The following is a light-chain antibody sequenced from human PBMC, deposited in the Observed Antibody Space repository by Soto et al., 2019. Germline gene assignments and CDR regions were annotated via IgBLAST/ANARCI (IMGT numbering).Light chain of an antibody. CDR2: GAS. CDR3: QHYNNWPPWT. Sequence: EIVMTQSPATLSVSPGERATLSCRASQSVSSNLAWYQQKPGQAPRLLIYGASTRATGIPARFIGSGSGTESTLTISSLQSEDFAVYYCQHYNNWPPWTFGQGTKVEIK. CDR1: QSVSSN. V-gene: IGKV3-15*01. J-gene: IGKJ1*01.